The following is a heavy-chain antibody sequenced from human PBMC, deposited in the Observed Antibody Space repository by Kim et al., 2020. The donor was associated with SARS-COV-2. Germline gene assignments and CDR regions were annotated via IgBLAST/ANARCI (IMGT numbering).Heavy chain of an antibody. D-gene: IGHD6-19*01. CDR3: AKASSREQWLVKG. J-gene: IGHJ6*02. Sequence: GGSLRLSCAASGFTFSSYGMHWVRQAPGKGLEWVTLISYDGSVEYYADSVKGRFTISRDNSKSTLYLQMDNLRAEDTAVYYCAKASSREQWLVKGWGQGTTVTASS. CDR1: GFTFSSYG. CDR2: ISYDGSVE. V-gene: IGHV3-30*18.